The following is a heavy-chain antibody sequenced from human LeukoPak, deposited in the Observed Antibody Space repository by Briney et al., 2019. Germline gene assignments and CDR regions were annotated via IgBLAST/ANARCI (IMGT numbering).Heavy chain of an antibody. CDR1: GFTFSSYG. Sequence: GGSLRLSCAASGFTFSSYGMHWVRQAPGKGLEWVAFIRYDGSNKYYADSVKGQFTISRDNSKNTLYLQMNSLRAEDTAVYYCAKDPTYYDFWSGYHKYYFDYWGQGTLVTVSS. J-gene: IGHJ4*02. CDR3: AKDPTYYDFWSGYHKYYFDY. CDR2: IRYDGSNK. D-gene: IGHD3-3*01. V-gene: IGHV3-30*02.